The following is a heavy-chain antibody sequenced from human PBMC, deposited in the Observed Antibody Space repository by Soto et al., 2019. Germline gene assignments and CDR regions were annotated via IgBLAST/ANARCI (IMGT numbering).Heavy chain of an antibody. J-gene: IGHJ3*02. V-gene: IGHV3-21*01. CDR2: ISSSSSYI. D-gene: IGHD6-6*01. CDR1: GVTFSSYS. CDR3: ARDQQLVMDAFDI. Sequence: PGGSLRLSCAASGVTFSSYSMNWVRQAPGKRLEWVSPISSSSSYIYYADSVKGRFTISRDNAKNSLYLQVNSLRAEDTAVYYCARDQQLVMDAFDIWGQGTMVTVSS.